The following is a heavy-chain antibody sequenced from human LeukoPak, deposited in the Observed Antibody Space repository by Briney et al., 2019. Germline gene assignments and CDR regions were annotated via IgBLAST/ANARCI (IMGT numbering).Heavy chain of an antibody. CDR2: IYTSGST. J-gene: IGHJ5*02. CDR3: ARGGYSSSWYEDWFDP. D-gene: IGHD6-13*01. CDR1: GGSISSYY. V-gene: IGHV4-4*07. Sequence: PSETLSLTCTVSGGSISSYYWSWIRQPAGKGLEWIGRIYTSGSTNYNPSLKSRVTMSVDTSKNQFSLKLSSVTAADTAVYYCARGGYSSSWYEDWFDPWGQGTLVTVSS.